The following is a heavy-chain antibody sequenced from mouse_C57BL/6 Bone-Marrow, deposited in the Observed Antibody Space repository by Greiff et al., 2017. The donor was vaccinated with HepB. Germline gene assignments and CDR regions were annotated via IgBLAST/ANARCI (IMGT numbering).Heavy chain of an antibody. J-gene: IGHJ4*01. CDR3: ATLRRAMDY. CDR1: GYAFSSSW. D-gene: IGHD1-2*01. Sequence: QVQLKQSGPELVKPGASVKISCKASGYAFSSSWMNWVKQRPGKGLEWIGRIYPGDGETNYNGKLKGKVTLTADKSSSTGNMQLSSLTSEDSAVYFCATLRRAMDYWGQGTSVTVSS. V-gene: IGHV1-82*01. CDR2: IYPGDGET.